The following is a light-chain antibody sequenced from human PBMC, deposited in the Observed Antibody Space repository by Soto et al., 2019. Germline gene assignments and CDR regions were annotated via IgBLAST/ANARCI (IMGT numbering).Light chain of an antibody. J-gene: IGLJ2*01. Sequence: QSVLTQPPSVSGAPGQRVTISCTGSSSNIGAGSDVHWYQQLPGTAPKLLISGNNNRPSGVPDRFSGSKSGTSASLAITGLQAEDEADYYCQSYDSSLSDMVFGGGTKATVL. CDR1: SSNIGAGSD. V-gene: IGLV1-40*01. CDR2: GNN. CDR3: QSYDSSLSDMV.